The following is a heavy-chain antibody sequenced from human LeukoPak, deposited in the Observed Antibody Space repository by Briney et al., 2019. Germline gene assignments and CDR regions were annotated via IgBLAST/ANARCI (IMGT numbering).Heavy chain of an antibody. V-gene: IGHV3-49*04. CDR1: GFAFDDFA. J-gene: IGHJ4*02. CDR3: SRNGLVDFDY. Sequence: GGSLRLSCTTSGFAFDDFAMSWVRQPAGKGLEWVGFIRRRAYGGAAEYAASLKGRFIISRHDSKGIVYLQMNSLKTEDTAVYYCSRNGLVDFDYWGQGSRVIVSP. CDR2: IRRRAYGGAA.